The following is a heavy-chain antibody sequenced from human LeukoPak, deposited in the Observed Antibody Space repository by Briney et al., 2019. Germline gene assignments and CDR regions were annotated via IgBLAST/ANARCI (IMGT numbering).Heavy chain of an antibody. CDR2: IITIFGKG. CDR3: ARDPYYYDSSCYYFPPYSLQH. V-gene: IGHV1-69*05. J-gene: IGHJ1*01. Sequence: GASVKVSCKASGGTFNSYAISWVRQAPGQGHEGMGGIITIFGKGNYAQKFQGRVKITTDESTSTAYMELSSLRSEDTAVYYCARDPYYYDSSCYYFPPYSLQHWGQGTLVTVSS. CDR1: GGTFNSYA. D-gene: IGHD3-22*01.